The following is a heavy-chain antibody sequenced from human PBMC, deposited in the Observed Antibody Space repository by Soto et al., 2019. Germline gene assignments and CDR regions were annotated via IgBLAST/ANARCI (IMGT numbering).Heavy chain of an antibody. V-gene: IGHV1-2*04. J-gene: IGHJ6*02. CDR1: GYTFTGYY. CDR2: INPNSGGT. CDR3: ARDLSYGSGSYYGMDV. D-gene: IGHD3-10*01. Sequence: ASVKVSCKASGYTFTGYYMHWVRQAPGLGLEWMGWINPNSGGTNYAQKFQGWVTMTRDTSISTAYMELSRLRSDDTAVYYCARDLSYGSGSYYGMDVWGQGTTVTVS.